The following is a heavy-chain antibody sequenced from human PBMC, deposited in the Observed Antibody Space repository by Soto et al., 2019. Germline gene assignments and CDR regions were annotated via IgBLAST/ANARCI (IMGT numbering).Heavy chain of an antibody. D-gene: IGHD3-16*02. Sequence: ASVKVSCKASGYTFTSYDINWVRQATGQGLEWMGWMNPNSGNTGYAQKFQGRVTMTRNTSISTAYMELSSLRSEDTAVYYCAGGPIYDYFWGSYRYGEGYYFDYWGQGTLVDVSS. CDR1: GYTFTSYD. V-gene: IGHV1-8*01. CDR3: AGGPIYDYFWGSYRYGEGYYFDY. J-gene: IGHJ4*02. CDR2: MNPNSGNT.